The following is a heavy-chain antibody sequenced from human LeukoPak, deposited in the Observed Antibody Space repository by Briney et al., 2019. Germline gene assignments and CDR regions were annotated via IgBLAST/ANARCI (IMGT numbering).Heavy chain of an antibody. CDR2: IYHSGST. Sequence: SETLSLTCTVSGGSISSGGYYWSWIRQPPGKGLEWIGYIYHSGSTYYNPSLKSRVTISVDTSKNQFSLKLSSVTAADTAVYYCASRGRRITMLRGVITPSSPFDYWGQGTLVTVSS. CDR3: ASRGRRITMLRGVITPSSPFDY. J-gene: IGHJ4*02. D-gene: IGHD3-10*01. CDR1: GGSISSGGYY. V-gene: IGHV4-30-2*01.